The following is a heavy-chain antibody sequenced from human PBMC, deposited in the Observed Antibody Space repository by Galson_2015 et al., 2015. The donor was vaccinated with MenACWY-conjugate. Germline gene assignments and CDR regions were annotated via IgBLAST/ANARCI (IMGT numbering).Heavy chain of an antibody. D-gene: IGHD2-2*01. CDR1: GYPFTAYF. J-gene: IGHJ4*02. CDR2: IDPKSGGA. CDR3: TRDRHPPSAPFDY. V-gene: IGHV1-2*02. Sequence: SVKVSCKASGYPFTAYFIHWVRRAPGQGLQWMGWIDPKSGGANYAQNFQVRVTMTRDTSIRTAYMDLSSLRSDDTSVYYCTRDRHPPSAPFDYWGQGTLVTVSS.